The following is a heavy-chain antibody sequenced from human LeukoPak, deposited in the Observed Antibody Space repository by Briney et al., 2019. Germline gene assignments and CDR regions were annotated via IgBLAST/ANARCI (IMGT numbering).Heavy chain of an antibody. Sequence: SETLSLTCAVYGGSFSGYYWSWIRQPPGKGLEWIGEIDHSGSTNYNPSLKSRVTISVNTSKNQFSLKLSSVTAADTAVYYCAREVAYYDFWSGYSKNGHNWFDPWGQGTLVTVSS. J-gene: IGHJ5*02. D-gene: IGHD3-3*01. CDR3: AREVAYYDFWSGYSKNGHNWFDP. V-gene: IGHV4-34*01. CDR1: GGSFSGYY. CDR2: IDHSGST.